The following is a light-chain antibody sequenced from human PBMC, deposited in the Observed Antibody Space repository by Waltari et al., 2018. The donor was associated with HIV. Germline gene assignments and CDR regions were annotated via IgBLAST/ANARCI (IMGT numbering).Light chain of an antibody. V-gene: IGLV1-44*01. CDR3: AAWHDSLNGSGV. Sequence: QSVLTQPPSASGTPGQRVTISCSRSSPQIGSNTVNWYQQIPGTAPKLLIYSTNRRPSGVPDRFSVSKSGPSASLAISGPQSEDEADYYCAAWHDSLNGSGVFGGGTKLTVL. CDR2: STN. J-gene: IGLJ3*02. CDR1: SPQIGSNT.